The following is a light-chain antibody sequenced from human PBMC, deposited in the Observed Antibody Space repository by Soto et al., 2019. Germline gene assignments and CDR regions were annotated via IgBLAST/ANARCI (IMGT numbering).Light chain of an antibody. CDR3: QQYGSTHEIT. CDR2: GAV. CDR1: QSHYNNY. Sequence: IVWPQYPSPLSWSPGERPALSCWSGQSHYNNYLAGHQQKPGQAPRHLIYGAVSRATGIPDRFSGSGSGTDFTLTISRLEPDDFAVYYCQQYGSTHEITFGQGTRLEIK. J-gene: IGKJ5*01. V-gene: IGKV3-20*01.